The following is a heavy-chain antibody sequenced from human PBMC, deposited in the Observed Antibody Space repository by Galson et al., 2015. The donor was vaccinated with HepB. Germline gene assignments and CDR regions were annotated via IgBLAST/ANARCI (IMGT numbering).Heavy chain of an antibody. J-gene: IGHJ4*02. CDR1: GFTLRDFT. CDR3: ARGAPPEGKYLPFDY. CDR2: VTSTTRFL. Sequence: SLRLSCAASGFTLRDFTMSWVRQAPGKGLEWVSSVTSTTRFLYYADSLKGRFTISRDNAKNSLYLQMNSLSAEDTAVYYCARGAPPEGKYLPFDYWGQGILVSVSS. V-gene: IGHV3-21*01. D-gene: IGHD2-2*02.